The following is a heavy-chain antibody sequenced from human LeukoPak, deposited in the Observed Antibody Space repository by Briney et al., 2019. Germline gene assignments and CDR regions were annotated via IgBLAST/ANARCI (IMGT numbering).Heavy chain of an antibody. D-gene: IGHD6-13*01. Sequence: GASVKVSCKASGGTFSSYAISWVRQAPGQGLEWMGRIIPILGIANYAQKFQGRVTITTDESTSTAYMELSSLRSEDTAVYYCARYIAAAGTDYWGQGTLVTVSS. CDR1: GGTFSSYA. CDR3: ARYIAAAGTDY. CDR2: IIPILGIA. V-gene: IGHV1-69*04. J-gene: IGHJ4*02.